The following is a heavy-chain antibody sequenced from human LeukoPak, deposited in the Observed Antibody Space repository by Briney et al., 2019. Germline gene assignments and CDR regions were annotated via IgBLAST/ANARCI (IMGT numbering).Heavy chain of an antibody. CDR2: IYYSGST. J-gene: IGHJ6*03. CDR1: GGSISSYY. D-gene: IGHD6-13*01. V-gene: IGHV4-39*07. Sequence: SETLSLTCTVSGGSISSYYWGWIRQPPGKGLEWIGSIYYSGSTYNNPSLESRVTISIDTSKNQFSLKLSSVTVADTAVYYCARDQIASAHYMDVWGKGTTVTVSS. CDR3: ARDQIASAHYMDV.